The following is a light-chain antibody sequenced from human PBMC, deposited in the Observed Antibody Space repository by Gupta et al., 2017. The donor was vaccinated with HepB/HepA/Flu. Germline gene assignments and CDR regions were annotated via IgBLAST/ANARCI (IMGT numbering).Light chain of an antibody. V-gene: IGKV3-11*01. J-gene: IGKJ1*01. CDR1: QSVSSY. Sequence: DIVLTQSPATLSLSPGERATLSCRASQSVSSYLAWYQQKPGQAPRLLIYDASNRATGIPAMFSGSGSGTDFTLTISSLEPEDFAVYYCQQRSNWPWTFGQGTKVEIK. CDR2: DAS. CDR3: QQRSNWPWT.